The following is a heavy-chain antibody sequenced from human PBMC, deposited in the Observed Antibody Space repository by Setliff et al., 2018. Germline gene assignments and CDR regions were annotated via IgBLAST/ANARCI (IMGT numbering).Heavy chain of an antibody. CDR3: ARVEGYYNFWSGYFPYYYGIDV. V-gene: IGHV1-18*01. Sequence: ASVKVSCKASGYTFTSYGISWVRQAPGQGLEWMGWISAYNGNTNYAQKLQGRVTMTTDTSTSTAYMELRSLRSDDTAVYYCARVEGYYNFWSGYFPYYYGIDVWGQGTTVTVSS. J-gene: IGHJ6*02. CDR1: GYTFTSYG. CDR2: ISAYNGNT. D-gene: IGHD3-3*01.